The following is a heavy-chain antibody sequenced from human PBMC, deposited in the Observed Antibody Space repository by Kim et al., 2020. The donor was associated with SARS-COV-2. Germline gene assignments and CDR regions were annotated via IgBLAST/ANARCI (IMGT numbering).Heavy chain of an antibody. D-gene: IGHD6-19*01. CDR3: VKGWYVEY. J-gene: IGHJ4*02. CDR2: ISGSGDST. V-gene: IGHV3-23*01. CDR1: GFTFSSYA. Sequence: GGSLRLSCVASGFTFSSYAMTWVRQAPGKGLEWVSGISGSGDSTYYADSVKGRFTISRDNSKNTLYLQMNSLRGEDTAEYYCVKGWYVEYWGQGTLVTVS.